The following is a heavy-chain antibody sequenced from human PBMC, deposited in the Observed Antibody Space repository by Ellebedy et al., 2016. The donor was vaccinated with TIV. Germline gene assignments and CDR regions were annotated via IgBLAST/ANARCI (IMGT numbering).Heavy chain of an antibody. Sequence: MPSETLSLTCTVSGGSISSGDYYWSWIRQHPGKGLEWIGYVYYRGSTHYNPSLKSLVTISVDRSKNQFSLKVTSVTAADTAVYYCARLDISAGPVAHFDHWGQGTLVTVSS. V-gene: IGHV4-31*01. CDR1: GGSISSGDYY. CDR2: VYYRGST. J-gene: IGHJ4*02. D-gene: IGHD6-13*01. CDR3: ARLDISAGPVAHFDH.